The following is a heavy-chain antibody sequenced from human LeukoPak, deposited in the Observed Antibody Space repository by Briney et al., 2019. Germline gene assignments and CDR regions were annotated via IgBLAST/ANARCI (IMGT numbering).Heavy chain of an antibody. J-gene: IGHJ4*02. V-gene: IGHV4-34*01. CDR3: ARHSNLDY. CDR1: GGSFSGYY. Sequence: SETLSLTCAVYGGSFSGYYWSWIRQPPGKGLEWIGEINHSGSTNYNPSLESRVTISVDTSKNQFSLKLSSVTAADTAVYYCARHSNLDYWGQGTLVTVSS. CDR2: INHSGST.